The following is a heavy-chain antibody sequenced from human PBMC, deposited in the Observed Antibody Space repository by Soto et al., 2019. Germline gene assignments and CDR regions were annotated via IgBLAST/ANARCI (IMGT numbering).Heavy chain of an antibody. CDR3: AKGGSVLV. CDR1: GFSFSTYG. V-gene: IGHV3-30*18. D-gene: IGHD6-13*01. J-gene: IGHJ4*02. CDR2: ISSDGNNK. Sequence: QVQLVESGGGVVQPGRSLRLSCAASGFSFSTYGMHWVRQTPGKGLEWVATISSDGNNKYYADSVRGRFTFSRDNSKNALYLGMKSLRAGDRAVYYCAKGGSVLVWGQGALVTVS.